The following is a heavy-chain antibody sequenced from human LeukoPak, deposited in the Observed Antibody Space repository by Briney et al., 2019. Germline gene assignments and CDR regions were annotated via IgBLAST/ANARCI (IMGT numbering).Heavy chain of an antibody. J-gene: IGHJ4*02. CDR2: IYYSGSA. CDR1: GGSISNSSYY. V-gene: IGHV4-39*01. CDR3: ARHWVVTPNY. D-gene: IGHD4-23*01. Sequence: SETLSLTCIASGGSISNSSYYWGWIRQPPGKGLEWIGSIYYSGSAYYNPSLKSRVTISVDTSKNQFSLKLTSVTAADTAVYYCARHWVVTPNYWGRGTLVTVSS.